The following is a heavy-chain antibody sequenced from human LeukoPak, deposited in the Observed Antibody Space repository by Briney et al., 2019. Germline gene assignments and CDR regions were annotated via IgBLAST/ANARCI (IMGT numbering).Heavy chain of an antibody. D-gene: IGHD6-19*01. CDR1: GFAFSTYS. V-gene: IGHV3-21*01. CDR3: AKDHPTAAVVAGLEY. CDR2: ISSTSSSI. Sequence: GGSLRLSCAASGFAFSTYSMNWVRQAPGKGLEWVSSISSTSSSIYYADSMKGRFTISRDNAKNSMYLQMNSLRAEDTAVYYCAKDHPTAAVVAGLEYWGQGTLVTVSS. J-gene: IGHJ4*02.